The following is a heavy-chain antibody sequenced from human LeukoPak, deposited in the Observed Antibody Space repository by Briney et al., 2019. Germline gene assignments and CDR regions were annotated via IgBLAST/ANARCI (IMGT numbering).Heavy chain of an antibody. Sequence: SLSLTCAVSRFTIFSNGLLWHRQAPGKGLEWVAVISYDGSNKYYADSVKGRFTISRDNSKNTLYLQMNSLRAEDTAVYYWAEYPSRWRHLYCDLWGRGTLVTVSS. D-gene: IGHD6-13*01. J-gene: IGHJ2*01. V-gene: IGHV3-30*03. CDR2: ISYDGSNK. CDR1: RFTIFSNG. CDR3: AEYPSRWRHLYCDL.